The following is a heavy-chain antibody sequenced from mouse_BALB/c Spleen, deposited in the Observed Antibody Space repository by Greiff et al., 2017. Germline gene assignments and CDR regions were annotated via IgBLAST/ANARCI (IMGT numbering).Heavy chain of an antibody. CDR2: IWGDGST. CDR1: GFSLTGYG. D-gene: IGHD4-1*01. Sequence: QVQLKESGPGLVAPSQSLSITCTVSGFSLTGYGVNWVRQPPGKGLEWLGMIWGDGSTDYNSALKSRLSISKDNSKSQVFLKMNSLQTDDTARYYCARVGPLYYFDYWGQGTTLTVSA. J-gene: IGHJ2*01. CDR3: ARVGPLYYFDY. V-gene: IGHV2-6-7*01.